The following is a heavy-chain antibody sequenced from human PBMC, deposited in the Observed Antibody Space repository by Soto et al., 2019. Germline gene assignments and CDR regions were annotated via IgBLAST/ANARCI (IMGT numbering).Heavy chain of an antibody. CDR2: ISWNSGSI. D-gene: IGHD6-13*01. J-gene: IGHJ4*02. V-gene: IGHV3-9*01. Sequence: GGSLRLSCAASGFTFDDYAMHWVRQAPGKGLEWVSGISWNSGSIGYADSVKGRFTISRDNAKNSLYLQMNSLRAEDTALYYCAKVRGSAAGTFGYCDYWGQGILVTVSS. CDR3: AKVRGSAAGTFGYCDY. CDR1: GFTFDDYA.